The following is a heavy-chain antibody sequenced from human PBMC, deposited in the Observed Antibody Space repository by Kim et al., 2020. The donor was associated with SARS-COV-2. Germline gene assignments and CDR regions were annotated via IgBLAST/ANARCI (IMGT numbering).Heavy chain of an antibody. J-gene: IGHJ4*02. CDR1: GFTFSSYG. CDR2: VNAGGGST. Sequence: GGSLRLSCAASGFTFSSYGLSWVRQAPGKGLECVSSVNAGGGSTYYPDSVKGRFTISRDNSKNTLYLQMNSLRAEDTAVYYCAKGGGGYLDYWGQGTPVTVSS. D-gene: IGHD2-15*01. CDR3: AKGGGGYLDY. V-gene: IGHV3-23*01.